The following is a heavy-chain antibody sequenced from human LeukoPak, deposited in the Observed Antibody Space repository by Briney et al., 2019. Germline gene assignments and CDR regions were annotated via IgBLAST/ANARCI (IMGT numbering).Heavy chain of an antibody. CDR2: IYYSGST. CDR3: ARGPTAILYYYYGMDV. Sequence: SETLSLTCAVYGGSFSSYYWSWIRQPPGKGLEWIGYIYYSGSTNYNPSLKSRVTISVDTSKNQFSLKLSSVTAADTAVYYCARGPTAILYYYYGMDVWGQGTTVTVSS. D-gene: IGHD2-2*02. CDR1: GGSFSSYY. J-gene: IGHJ6*02. V-gene: IGHV4-59*01.